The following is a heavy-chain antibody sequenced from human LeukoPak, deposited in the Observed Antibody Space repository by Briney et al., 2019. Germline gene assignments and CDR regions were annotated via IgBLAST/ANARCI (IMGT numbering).Heavy chain of an antibody. V-gene: IGHV4-34*01. CDR3: ARGGRVVPAAMHY. CDR1: GGSFSDYY. D-gene: IGHD2-2*01. Sequence: SETLSLTCAVYGGSFSDYYWSWNRQPPGKGLEWIGEINHSGSTNYNPSLKSRVTISVDTSKNQFSLKLSSVTAADTAVYYCARGGRVVPAAMHYWGQGTLVTVSS. CDR2: INHSGST. J-gene: IGHJ4*02.